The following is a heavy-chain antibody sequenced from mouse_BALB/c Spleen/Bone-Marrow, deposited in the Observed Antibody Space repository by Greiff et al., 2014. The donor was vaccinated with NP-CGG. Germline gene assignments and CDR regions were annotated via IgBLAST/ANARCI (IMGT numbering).Heavy chain of an antibody. Sequence: VQLQQSGAELVRPGVSVKISCKGSGYTFTDYAMHWVKQSHAKSLEWIGVISTYYGDASYNQKFKGKATMTVDKSSSTAYMELARLTSEDSAIYYCARSGGDDYFDYWGQGTTLTFSS. V-gene: IGHV1S137*01. D-gene: IGHD2-13*01. CDR3: ARSGGDDYFDY. J-gene: IGHJ2*01. CDR2: ISTYYGDA. CDR1: GYTFTDYA.